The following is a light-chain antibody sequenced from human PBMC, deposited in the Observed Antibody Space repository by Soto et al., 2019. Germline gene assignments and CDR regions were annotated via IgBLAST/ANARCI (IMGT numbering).Light chain of an antibody. CDR2: GVS. CDR1: QSSNS. V-gene: IGKV3-20*01. Sequence: EIVLSQSPGTLSLSPGERATLSCRTSQSSNSFAWYQHKPGQAPRLLIYGVSSRPADIPDRFSGSESGTDVTLTSSRLEPVVFAVDYCQQYGPSRGCTFGPGTKVDIK. CDR3: QQYGPSRGCT. J-gene: IGKJ3*01.